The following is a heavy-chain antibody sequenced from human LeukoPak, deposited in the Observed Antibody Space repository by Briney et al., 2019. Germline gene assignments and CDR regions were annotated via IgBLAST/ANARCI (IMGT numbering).Heavy chain of an antibody. V-gene: IGHV4-59*01. J-gene: IGHJ4*02. CDR3: ARQGSGGRSFDY. CDR1: GGPISSFY. CDR2: IYYSGSP. D-gene: IGHD4-23*01. Sequence: SETLSLTCTVSGGPISSFYWSWIRQPPGKGLEWIGSIYYSGSPNYSPSLKSRVTISLDTSKNQFSLKLNSVTAADTAVYYCARQGSGGRSFDYWGQGTLVTVSS.